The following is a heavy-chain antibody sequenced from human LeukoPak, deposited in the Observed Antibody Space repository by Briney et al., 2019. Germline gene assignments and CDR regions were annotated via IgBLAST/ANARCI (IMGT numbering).Heavy chain of an antibody. V-gene: IGHV3-30-3*01. CDR2: ISYDGSNK. CDR3: ARERLRWIDY. D-gene: IGHD4-23*01. CDR1: GFTFSSYA. Sequence: GGSLRLSCAASGFTFSSYAMHWVRQAPGKGLEWVAVISYDGSNKYYADSVKGRFTISRDNSKNTLYLQMNSLRAEDTAVYYCARERLRWIDYWGQGTLVTVSS. J-gene: IGHJ4*02.